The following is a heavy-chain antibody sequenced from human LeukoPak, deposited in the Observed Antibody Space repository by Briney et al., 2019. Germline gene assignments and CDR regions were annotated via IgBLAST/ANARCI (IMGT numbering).Heavy chain of an antibody. CDR3: ARDGRQLWFSRSGGYWFDP. J-gene: IGHJ5*02. V-gene: IGHV4-34*01. Sequence: PSETLSLTCAVYGGSFSGYYWSWIRQPPGKGLEWIGEINHSGSTNYNPSLKSRVTISVDTSKNQFSLKLSSVTAADTAVYYCARDGRQLWFSRSGGYWFDPWGQGTLVTVSS. CDR2: INHSGST. D-gene: IGHD5-18*01. CDR1: GGSFSGYY.